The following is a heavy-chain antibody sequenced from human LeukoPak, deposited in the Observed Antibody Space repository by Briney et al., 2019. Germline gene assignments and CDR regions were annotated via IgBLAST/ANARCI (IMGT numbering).Heavy chain of an antibody. CDR1: GFTFSSYS. Sequence: GGSLRLSCAASGFTFSSYSMNWVRQAPGKGLEWVSYISSSSSTIYYADSVKGRFTISRDNAKNSLYLQMNSLRAEDTAVYYCARVRRYYDTTGSDDAFDIWGQGTMVTVSS. J-gene: IGHJ3*02. CDR2: ISSSSSTI. V-gene: IGHV3-48*01. CDR3: ARVRRYYDTTGSDDAFDI. D-gene: IGHD3-22*01.